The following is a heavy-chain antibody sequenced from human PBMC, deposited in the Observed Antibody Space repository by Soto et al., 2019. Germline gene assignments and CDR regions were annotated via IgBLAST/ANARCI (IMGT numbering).Heavy chain of an antibody. CDR2: MNPNSGNT. V-gene: IGHV1-8*01. Sequence: ASVKVSCKASGYTFTSYDINWVRQATGQGLEWMGWMNPNSGNTGYAQKFQGRVTMTRNTSISTAYMELSSLRSEDTAVYYCARVGTAMEHYYYYYKDVWGKGTTVTVSS. CDR3: ARVGTAMEHYYYYYKDV. D-gene: IGHD5-18*01. J-gene: IGHJ6*03. CDR1: GYTFTSYD.